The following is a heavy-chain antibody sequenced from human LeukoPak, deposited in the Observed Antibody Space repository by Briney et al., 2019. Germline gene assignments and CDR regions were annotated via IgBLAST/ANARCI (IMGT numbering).Heavy chain of an antibody. CDR1: GFTFSNHA. CDR2: VSSTGGTT. V-gene: IGHV3-23*01. Sequence: GGSLRLSCAASGFTFSNHAMSWVRQAPGKGLEWVSSVSSTGGTTYYADSVKGRFTISRDNSKNMLYLQMNSLRAEDTAVYYCAKGSNWNYLYYFDYWGQGTLVTVSS. J-gene: IGHJ4*02. CDR3: AKGSNWNYLYYFDY. D-gene: IGHD1-7*01.